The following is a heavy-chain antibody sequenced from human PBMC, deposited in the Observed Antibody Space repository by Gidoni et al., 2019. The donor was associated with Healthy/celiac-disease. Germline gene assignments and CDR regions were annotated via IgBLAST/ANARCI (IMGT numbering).Heavy chain of an antibody. V-gene: IGHV3-15*07. CDR2: IKSKTDCGTT. J-gene: IGHJ6*02. CDR3: TTYSGPGEVAADYYYGMDV. Sequence: EVQLVESGGGWVKPGGSLRHSCAASGFTFSNAWMNGVRQAQGKGLEWVGRIKSKTDCGTTAYAAPVKGRFTISRDDSKNTLYLQMNSLKTEDTAVYYCTTYSGPGEVAADYYYGMDVWGQGTTVTVSS. CDR1: GFTFSNAW. D-gene: IGHD1-26*01.